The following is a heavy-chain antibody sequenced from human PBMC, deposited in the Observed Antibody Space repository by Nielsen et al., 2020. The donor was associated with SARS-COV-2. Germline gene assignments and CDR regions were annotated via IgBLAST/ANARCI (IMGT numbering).Heavy chain of an antibody. V-gene: IGHV1-24*01. CDR2: FDPEDGET. CDR1: GYTLTELS. D-gene: IGHD3-22*01. J-gene: IGHJ5*02. CDR3: ATDPRGYDSSGYP. Sequence: ASVKVSCKVSGYTLTELSVHWVRQAPGKGLEWMGGFDPEDGETIYAQKFQGRVTMTEDTSTDTAYMELSSLRSEDTAVYYCATDPRGYDSSGYPWGQGTLVTVSS.